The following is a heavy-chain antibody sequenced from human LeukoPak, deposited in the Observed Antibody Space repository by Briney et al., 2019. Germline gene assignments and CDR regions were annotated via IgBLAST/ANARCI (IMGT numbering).Heavy chain of an antibody. CDR2: INHSGST. V-gene: IGHV4-34*01. CDR3: ARGRSGYPRGDFAYY. CDR1: GFIFSSYW. D-gene: IGHD3-22*01. Sequence: GSLRLSCAASGFIFSSYWMSWVRQAPGKGLEWIGEINHSGSTNYDPSLKSRVTISVDTSRNQFSLKLSSVTAADTAVYYCARGRSGYPRGDFAYYWGQGTLVTVSS. J-gene: IGHJ4*02.